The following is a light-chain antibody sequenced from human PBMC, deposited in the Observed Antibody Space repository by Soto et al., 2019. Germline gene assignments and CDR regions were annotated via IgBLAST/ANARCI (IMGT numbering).Light chain of an antibody. J-gene: IGKJ5*01. Sequence: DIQMTQSPSSLSASVGDRVTITCRASESISRHLNWYQQKPGKAPNFLIYASSSLQNGVPSRFSGSGSGTDFTLTISNLQPEDFATYYCQQSYSTLSITFGQGTRLEIK. V-gene: IGKV1-39*01. CDR3: QQSYSTLSIT. CDR2: ASS. CDR1: ESISRH.